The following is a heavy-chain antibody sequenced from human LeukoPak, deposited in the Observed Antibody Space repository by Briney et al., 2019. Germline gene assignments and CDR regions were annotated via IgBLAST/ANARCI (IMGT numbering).Heavy chain of an antibody. Sequence: SETLSLTCAVYGGSFSGYYWSWIRQPPGKGLEWIGEINHSGSTNYNPSLKSRVTISVDTSKNQFSLKLSSVTAADTAVYYCARVFLSWGYSSSWYPPWFDPWGQGTLVTVSS. CDR3: ARVFLSWGYSSSWYPPWFDP. J-gene: IGHJ5*02. CDR1: GGSFSGYY. CDR2: INHSGST. D-gene: IGHD6-13*01. V-gene: IGHV4-34*01.